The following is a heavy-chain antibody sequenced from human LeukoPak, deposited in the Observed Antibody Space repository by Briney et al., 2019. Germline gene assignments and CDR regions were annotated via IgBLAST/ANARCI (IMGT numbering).Heavy chain of an antibody. CDR2: INWNGGST. CDR3: ARDIDSSGYYDTHDAFDI. CDR1: GFTFDDYG. Sequence: PGGSLRLSCAASGFTFDDYGMSWVRQAPGRGLEWVSGINWNGGSTGYADSVKGRFTISRDNAKNSLYLQMNSLRAEDTALYYCARDIDSSGYYDTHDAFDIWGQGTMVTVSS. D-gene: IGHD3-22*01. V-gene: IGHV3-20*04. J-gene: IGHJ3*02.